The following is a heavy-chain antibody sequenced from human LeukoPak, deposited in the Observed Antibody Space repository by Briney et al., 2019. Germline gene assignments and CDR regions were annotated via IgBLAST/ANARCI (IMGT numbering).Heavy chain of an antibody. V-gene: IGHV1-69*02. CDR1: GGTFRSYT. CDR2: IIPILGIA. CDR3: ASEYEFYGMDV. J-gene: IGHJ6*02. D-gene: IGHD3-3*01. Sequence: SVKVSCKASGGTFRSYTISWVRQAPGQGLEWMGRIIPILGIANYAQKFQGRVTITADKSTSTAYMELSSLRSEDTAVYYCASEYEFYGMDVWGQGTTVTVSS.